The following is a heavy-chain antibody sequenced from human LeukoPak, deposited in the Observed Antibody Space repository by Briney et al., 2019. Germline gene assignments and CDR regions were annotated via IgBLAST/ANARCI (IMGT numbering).Heavy chain of an antibody. CDR3: ARHAYPTSFDI. J-gene: IGHJ3*02. V-gene: IGHV4-39*01. D-gene: IGHD3-16*01. CDR2: IYSRGNT. Sequence: RPSETLSLTCTVSSGSINSADNYWAWIRQSPGKGLEWVGSIYSRGNTYYNPSLKSRVTISVDTSKNQFSLKLSSVTAADTAVYYCARHAYPTSFDIWGQGTMVTVSS. CDR1: SGSINSADNY.